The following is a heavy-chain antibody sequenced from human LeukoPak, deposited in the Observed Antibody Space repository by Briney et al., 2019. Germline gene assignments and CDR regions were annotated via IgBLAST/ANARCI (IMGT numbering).Heavy chain of an antibody. J-gene: IGHJ4*02. CDR1: GYSFTSQD. Sequence: ASVKVSCKASGYSFTSQDMHWVRQAPGQRLEWLGCINPDNGYTTYSQEFQGRVTITRDTSASTAYMELSSLRSEDLAVYWCARGYYDSSGYDPGLGYWGQGTLVTVSS. CDR3: ARGYYDSSGYDPGLGY. D-gene: IGHD3-22*01. V-gene: IGHV1-3*03. CDR2: INPDNGYT.